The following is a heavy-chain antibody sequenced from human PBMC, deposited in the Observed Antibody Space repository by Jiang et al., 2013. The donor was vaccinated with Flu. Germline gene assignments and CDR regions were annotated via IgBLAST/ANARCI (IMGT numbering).Heavy chain of an antibody. J-gene: IGHJ3*02. CDR2: INPGNGNT. V-gene: IGHV1-3*01. Sequence: GAEVKKPGASVKVSCQTSGYIFSNYAMHWVRQAPGQRLEWMGWINPGNGNTRYSQKLKGRVTITRDTSARTVYMELSSLRPEDTAVYYCARGGSMADRPKTLDIWGQGTMVTVSS. D-gene: IGHD6-6*01. CDR1: GYIFSNYA. CDR3: ARGGSMADRPKTLDI.